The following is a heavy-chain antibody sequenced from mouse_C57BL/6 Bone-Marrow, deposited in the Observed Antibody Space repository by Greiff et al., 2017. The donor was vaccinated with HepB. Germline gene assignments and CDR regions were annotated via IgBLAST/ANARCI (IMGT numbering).Heavy chain of an antibody. CDR3: ARRHYYGSSSGYFDV. J-gene: IGHJ1*03. D-gene: IGHD1-1*01. CDR1: GYTFTDYY. CDR2: INPNNGGT. Sequence: EVQLQQSGPELVKPGASVKISCKASGYTFTDYYMNWVKQSHGKSLEWIGDINPNNGGTSYNQKFKGKATLTVDKSSSTAYMELHSLTSEDSAVYYCARRHYYGSSSGYFDVWGTGTTVTVSS. V-gene: IGHV1-26*01.